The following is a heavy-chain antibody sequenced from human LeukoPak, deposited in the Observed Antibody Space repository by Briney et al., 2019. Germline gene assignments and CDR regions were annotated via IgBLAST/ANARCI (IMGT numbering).Heavy chain of an antibody. Sequence: GASVKVSCKASGYTFTGYYMHWVRQAPGQGLEWMGWINPNSGGTNYAQKFQGRVTMTRDTSISTAYMELSRLRSDDTAVYYCARDVWFGELGNWFDPWGQGTLVTVSS. CDR3: ARDVWFGELGNWFDP. J-gene: IGHJ5*02. V-gene: IGHV1-2*02. D-gene: IGHD3-10*01. CDR1: GYTFTGYY. CDR2: INPNSGGT.